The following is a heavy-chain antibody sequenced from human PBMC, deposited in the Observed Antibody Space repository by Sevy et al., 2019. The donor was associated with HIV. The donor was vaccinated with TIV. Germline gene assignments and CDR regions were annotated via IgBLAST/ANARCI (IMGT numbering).Heavy chain of an antibody. Sequence: SETLSLTCSVSGGPISGYYWSWIRQPPGKRLEWIGYIHYSGSTNYNPSLNSRLTISVDTSKNQFSLRLTSVTAADTAVYYCASAPPVRSGDDSLNWFDPWGQGILVTVSS. J-gene: IGHJ5*02. V-gene: IGHV4-59*12. CDR3: ASAPPVRSGDDSLNWFDP. D-gene: IGHD6-25*01. CDR1: GGPISGYY. CDR2: IHYSGST.